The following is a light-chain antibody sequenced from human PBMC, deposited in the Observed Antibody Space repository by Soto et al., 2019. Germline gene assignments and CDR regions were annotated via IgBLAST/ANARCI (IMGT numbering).Light chain of an antibody. V-gene: IGKV1-5*01. CDR2: DAS. CDR3: QQYNSYSYT. CDR1: QSISSW. Sequence: DIQMTQSPSTLSASVGGRVTITCRASQSISSWLAWYQQKPGKAPKLLIYDASSLESGVPSRFSGSGSGTEFTRTISSLQPDDFSNYYCQQYNSYSYTFGQGTKLEIK. J-gene: IGKJ2*01.